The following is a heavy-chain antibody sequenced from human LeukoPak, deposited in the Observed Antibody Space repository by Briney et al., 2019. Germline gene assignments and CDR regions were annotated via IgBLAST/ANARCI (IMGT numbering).Heavy chain of an antibody. V-gene: IGHV1-69*13. CDR2: IIPIFGTA. CDR1: GGTFSSYA. Sequence: SVKVSCKASGGTFSSYAISWVRQAPGQGLEWMGGIIPIFGTANYAQKFQGRVTITADESTSTAYMELSSLRSEDTAVYYCARQRYDSDSWYYLDYWGQGTLVTVSS. D-gene: IGHD3-22*01. CDR3: ARQRYDSDSWYYLDY. J-gene: IGHJ4*02.